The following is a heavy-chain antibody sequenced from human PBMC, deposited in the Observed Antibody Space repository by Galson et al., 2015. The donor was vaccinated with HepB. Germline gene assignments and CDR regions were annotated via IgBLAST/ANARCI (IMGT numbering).Heavy chain of an antibody. J-gene: IGHJ6*03. CDR2: INTDTGNP. CDR3: ARTLIWSGYLTNYYYYYMDV. CDR1: GYTFTSYA. Sequence: SVKVSCKASGYTFTSYAMNWVRQAPGQGLEWMGWINTDTGNPTYAQGFTGRFVFSLDTSVSTAYLQISSLKAEDTAVYYCARTLIWSGYLTNYYYYYMDVWGKGTTVTVPS. V-gene: IGHV7-4-1*02. D-gene: IGHD3-3*01.